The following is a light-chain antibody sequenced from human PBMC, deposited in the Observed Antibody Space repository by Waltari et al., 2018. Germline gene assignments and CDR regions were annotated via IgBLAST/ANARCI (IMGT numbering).Light chain of an antibody. CDR2: DAS. V-gene: IGKV3-11*01. Sequence: EIVLTQSPATLSLSPGERATLSCRASQSVGSTLAWYQHKPGQAPRLLIYDASISVTGIPARFSGSGSGTDFTLTISSLEPEDFVVYYCQQRSKWPWAFGQGTKVEIK. CDR3: QQRSKWPWA. J-gene: IGKJ1*01. CDR1: QSVGST.